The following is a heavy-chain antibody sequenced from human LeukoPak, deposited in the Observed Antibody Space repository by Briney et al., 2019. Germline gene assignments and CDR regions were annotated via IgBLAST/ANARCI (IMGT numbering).Heavy chain of an antibody. CDR1: GGSISSYY. J-gene: IGHJ4*02. Sequence: PSETLSLTCTVSGGSISSYYWSWIRQPPGKGLEWIGYIYYSGSTNYNPSLKSRLTISVDTSKNQFSLKLSSVTAADTAVYYCASLDDSSGYYLDYWGQGTLVTVSS. CDR3: ASLDDSSGYYLDY. V-gene: IGHV4-59*01. D-gene: IGHD3-22*01. CDR2: IYYSGST.